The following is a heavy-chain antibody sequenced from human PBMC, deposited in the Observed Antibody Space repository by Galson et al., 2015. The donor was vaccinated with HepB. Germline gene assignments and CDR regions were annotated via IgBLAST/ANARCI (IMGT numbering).Heavy chain of an antibody. Sequence: SVKVSCKASGGTFSSYAISWVRQAPGQGLEWMGGIIPIFGTANYAQKFQGRVTITADESTSTAYMELSSLRSEDTAVYYCARGAAMRKVDIVATMDPFDYWGQGTLVTVSS. CDR3: ARGAAMRKVDIVATMDPFDY. J-gene: IGHJ4*02. V-gene: IGHV1-69*13. CDR2: IIPIFGTA. CDR1: GGTFSSYA. D-gene: IGHD5-12*01.